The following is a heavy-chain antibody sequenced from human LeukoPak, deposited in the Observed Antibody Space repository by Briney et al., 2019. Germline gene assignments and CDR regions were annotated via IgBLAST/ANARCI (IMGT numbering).Heavy chain of an antibody. Sequence: GGSLRLSCAASGFTVSSNYMSWVRQAPGKGLEWVSVIYSGGSTYYADSVKGRFTISRDNSKNTLYLQMNSLRAEDTAVYYCTKCMSSWTDAFDIWGQGTMVTVSS. CDR1: GFTVSSNY. V-gene: IGHV3-53*01. D-gene: IGHD6-13*01. CDR3: TKCMSSWTDAFDI. CDR2: IYSGGST. J-gene: IGHJ3*02.